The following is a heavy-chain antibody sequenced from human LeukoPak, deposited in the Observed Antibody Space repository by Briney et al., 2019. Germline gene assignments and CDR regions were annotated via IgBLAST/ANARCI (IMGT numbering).Heavy chain of an antibody. J-gene: IGHJ2*01. D-gene: IGHD6-6*01. CDR1: GGSISSGNYY. Sequence: SQTLSLTCTVSGGSISSGNYYWSWIRQPAGKGLEWIGRIYTSGSTNYNPSLKSRVTISVDTSKNQFSLKLSSVTAADTAVYYCASYIAARAYWYFDLWGRGTLVTVSS. CDR3: ASYIAARAYWYFDL. V-gene: IGHV4-61*02. CDR2: IYTSGST.